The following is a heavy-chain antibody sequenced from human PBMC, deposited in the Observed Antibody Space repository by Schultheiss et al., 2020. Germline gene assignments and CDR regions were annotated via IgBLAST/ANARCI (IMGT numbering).Heavy chain of an antibody. CDR2: ISYDGSNK. Sequence: LSLTCAVSGGSISSSNWWSWVRQAPGKGLEWVAVISYDGSNKYYADSVKGRFTISRDNSKNTLYLQMNSLRAEDTAVYYCARGTYYYDSSGLFDYWGQGTLVTVSS. CDR3: ARGTYYYDSSGLFDY. J-gene: IGHJ4*02. V-gene: IGHV3-30*03. D-gene: IGHD3-22*01. CDR1: GGSISSSNW.